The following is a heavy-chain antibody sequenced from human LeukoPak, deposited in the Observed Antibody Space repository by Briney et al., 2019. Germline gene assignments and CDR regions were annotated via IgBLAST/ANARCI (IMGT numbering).Heavy chain of an antibody. CDR2: IWYDGSNK. J-gene: IGHJ4*02. CDR1: GFTFSSYG. V-gene: IGHV3-33*01. Sequence: PGRSLRLSCAASGFTFSSYGMHWVRQAPGKGLEWVAVIWYDGSNKYYADSVKGRFTISRDNSKNTLYLQMNSLRAEDTAVYYCARDHEVTARLDYWGQGTLVAVSS. D-gene: IGHD2-21*02. CDR3: ARDHEVTARLDY.